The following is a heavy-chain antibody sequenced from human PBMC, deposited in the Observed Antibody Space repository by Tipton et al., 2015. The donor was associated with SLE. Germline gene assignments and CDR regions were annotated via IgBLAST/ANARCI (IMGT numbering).Heavy chain of an antibody. CDR3: ARGSYGGNSKVDY. CDR1: GGSISSGGYY. Sequence: LRLSCTVSGGSISSGGYYWSWIRQHPGKGLEWIGYIYYSGSTYYNPSLKSRVTISVDTSKNQFSLKLSSVTAADTAVYYCARGSYGGNSKVDYWGQGTLVTVSS. CDR2: IYYSGST. D-gene: IGHD4-23*01. J-gene: IGHJ4*02. V-gene: IGHV4-31*03.